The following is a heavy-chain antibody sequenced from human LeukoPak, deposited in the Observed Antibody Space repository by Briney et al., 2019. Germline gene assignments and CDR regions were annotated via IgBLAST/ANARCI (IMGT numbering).Heavy chain of an antibody. V-gene: IGHV3-21*01. CDR3: ATPSSTSCCYFDY. CDR2: ISSSSSYI. Sequence: PGGSLRLSCAASGFTFSSYSMNWVRQAPGKGLEWVSSISSSSSYIYHADSVKGRFTISRDNAKNSLYLQMNSLRAEDTAVYYCATPSSTSCCYFDYWGQGTLVTVSS. D-gene: IGHD2-2*01. J-gene: IGHJ4*02. CDR1: GFTFSSYS.